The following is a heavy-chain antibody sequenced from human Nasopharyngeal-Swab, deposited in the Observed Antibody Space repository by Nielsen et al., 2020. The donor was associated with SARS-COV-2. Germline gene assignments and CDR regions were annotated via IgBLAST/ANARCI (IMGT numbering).Heavy chain of an antibody. CDR2: ISSSGSTI. CDR1: GFTFSDYY. V-gene: IGHV3-11*04. D-gene: IGHD3-22*01. Sequence: GESLKISCAVSGFTFSDYYMSWIRQAPGKGLEWISYISSSGSTIYYADSVKGRFTISRDNAKNSLYLQMNSLRAEDTAVYYCARSFEGSSGYYYDYFDYWGQGTLVTVSS. J-gene: IGHJ4*02. CDR3: ARSFEGSSGYYYDYFDY.